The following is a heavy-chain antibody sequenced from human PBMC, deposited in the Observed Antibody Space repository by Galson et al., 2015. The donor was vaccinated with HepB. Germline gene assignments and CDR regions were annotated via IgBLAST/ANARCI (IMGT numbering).Heavy chain of an antibody. V-gene: IGHV1-2*06. CDR3: ARDTGVDIVAPSDY. Sequence: SVKVSCKASGYTFTGYYMHWVRQAPGQGLEWMGRINPNSGGTNYAQKFQGRVTMTRDTSISTAYMELSRLRSDDTAVYYCARDTGVDIVAPSDYWGQGTLVTVSS. J-gene: IGHJ4*02. CDR1: GYTFTGYY. CDR2: INPNSGGT. D-gene: IGHD5-12*01.